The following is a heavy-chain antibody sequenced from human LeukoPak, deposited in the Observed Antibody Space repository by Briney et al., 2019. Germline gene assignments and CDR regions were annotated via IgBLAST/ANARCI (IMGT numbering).Heavy chain of an antibody. CDR3: ARVSGGQQLGNFDY. CDR1: GFTFSSYS. Sequence: PGGSLRLSCAASGFTFSSYSMNWVRQAPGKGLEWVSYISSSSTTINYTDSVKGRFTISSDNAKNSLYLQMNSLRAEDTAVYYCARVSGGQQLGNFDYWGQGTLVTVSS. D-gene: IGHD6-13*01. CDR2: ISSSSTTI. V-gene: IGHV3-48*04. J-gene: IGHJ4*02.